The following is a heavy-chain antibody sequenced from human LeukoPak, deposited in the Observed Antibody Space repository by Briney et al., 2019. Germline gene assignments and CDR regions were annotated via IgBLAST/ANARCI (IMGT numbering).Heavy chain of an antibody. CDR1: GGSFSCYY. CDR2: INHSGST. J-gene: IGHJ1*01. D-gene: IGHD4-17*01. V-gene: IGHV4-34*01. CDR3: ARPTTVTTHYFQH. Sequence: SETLSLTCAVYGGSFSCYYWSWIRPPPGKGLEWIGEINHSGSTNYNPSLKSRVTISVDTSKNQFYLKLSSVTAADTAVYYCARPTTVTTHYFQHWGQGTLVTVSS.